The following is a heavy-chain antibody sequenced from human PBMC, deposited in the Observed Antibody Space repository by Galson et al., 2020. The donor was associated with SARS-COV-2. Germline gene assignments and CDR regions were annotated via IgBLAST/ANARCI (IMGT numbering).Heavy chain of an antibody. CDR2: ISSSSSYT. Sequence: KIGESLKISCAASGFTFSDYYMSWIRQAPGKGLEWVSYISSSSSYTNYADSVKGRFTISRDNAKNSLYLQMNSLIAEDTAVYYCARDCSGGSCYVYWGQGTLVTVSS. V-gene: IGHV3-11*06. D-gene: IGHD2-15*01. CDR3: ARDCSGGSCYVY. J-gene: IGHJ4*02. CDR1: GFTFSDYY.